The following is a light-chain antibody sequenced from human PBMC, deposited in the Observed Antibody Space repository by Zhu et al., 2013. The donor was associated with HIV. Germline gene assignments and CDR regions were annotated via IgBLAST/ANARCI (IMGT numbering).Light chain of an antibody. Sequence: EVVLTQSPGTLSLSPGERATLSCRASQSVSSSYLAWYQHKPGQAPRLLIYDASHRATGIPARFSGSGSGTDFTLTISSLEPEDFATYYCQHVNNNAAFGPGTKVDV. CDR2: DAS. CDR1: QSVSSSY. CDR3: QHVNNNAA. J-gene: IGKJ3*01. V-gene: IGKV3-11*01.